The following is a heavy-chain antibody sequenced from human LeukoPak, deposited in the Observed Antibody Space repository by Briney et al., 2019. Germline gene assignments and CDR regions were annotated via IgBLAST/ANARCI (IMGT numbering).Heavy chain of an antibody. D-gene: IGHD4-17*01. CDR1: GFTFSSYS. V-gene: IGHV3-21*01. CDR2: ISSSSSYI. Sequence: GGSLRLSCAASGFTFSSYSMNWVRQAPGKGLEWVSSISSSSSYIYYADSVKGRFTISRDNAKNSLYPQMNSLRAEDTAVYYCARGYDYGDYVVYWGQGTLVTVSS. J-gene: IGHJ4*02. CDR3: ARGYDYGDYVVY.